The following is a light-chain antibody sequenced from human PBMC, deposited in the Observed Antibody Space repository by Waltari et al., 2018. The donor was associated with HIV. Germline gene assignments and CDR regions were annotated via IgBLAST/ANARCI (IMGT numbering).Light chain of an antibody. J-gene: IGKJ5*01. CDR2: LGS. CDR1: QSLLNSNGFNY. V-gene: IGKV2-28*01. Sequence: DIVMTQSPLSLSVTPGEPASISCRSSQSLLNSNGFNYLDWNLQKPGQSPRLLIYLGSNRAPGVPDRFSGSGSGTDFTLKISRVEAEDVGVYYCMQALQTPLITFGQGTRLEIK. CDR3: MQALQTPLIT.